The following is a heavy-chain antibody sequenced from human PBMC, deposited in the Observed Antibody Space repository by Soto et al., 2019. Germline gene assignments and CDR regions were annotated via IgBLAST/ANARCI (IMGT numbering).Heavy chain of an antibody. CDR1: GGSISSGDYY. J-gene: IGHJ5*02. Sequence: QVQLRESGPGLVEPSQTLSLTCTVSGGSISSGDYYCSWIRQPPGQGLEWIGYIYYSGNSYYNPSLKSRVTIPVDPSKYQFSLKLSSVTAADTAVYYSARIETDGNWFDPWGQGTLVTVSS. V-gene: IGHV4-30-4*01. D-gene: IGHD3-22*01. CDR2: IYYSGNS. CDR3: ARIETDGNWFDP.